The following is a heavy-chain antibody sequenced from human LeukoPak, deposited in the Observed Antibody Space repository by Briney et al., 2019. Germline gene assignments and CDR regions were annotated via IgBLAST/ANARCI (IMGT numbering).Heavy chain of an antibody. Sequence: SETLSLTCTVSGGSINSGSYYWSWIRQPAGKGLEWIGRIYSSGSTYYNPSLKSRVTISVDRSKNQFSLKLSSVTAADTAVYYCARTIAARPSYYYYYYMDVWGKGTTVTVSS. V-gene: IGHV4-61*02. CDR2: IYSSGST. J-gene: IGHJ6*03. CDR3: ARTIAARPSYYYYYYMDV. D-gene: IGHD6-6*01. CDR1: GGSINSGSYY.